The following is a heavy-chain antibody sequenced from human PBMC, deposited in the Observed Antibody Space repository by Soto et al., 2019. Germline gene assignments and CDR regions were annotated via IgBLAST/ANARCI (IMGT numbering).Heavy chain of an antibody. Sequence: GGSLIPSCICSGFSFSAYNMNWVRQAPGKGLEWVSSIKVGSSRIYQPDSMKGRFTISRDDARNSVYLQINSLRDEDTALYFCARSHEIVVRVAYWGQGT. CDR2: IKVGSSRI. CDR3: ARSHEIVVRVAY. V-gene: IGHV3-21*01. J-gene: IGHJ1*01. D-gene: IGHD2-21*01. CDR1: GFSFSAYN.